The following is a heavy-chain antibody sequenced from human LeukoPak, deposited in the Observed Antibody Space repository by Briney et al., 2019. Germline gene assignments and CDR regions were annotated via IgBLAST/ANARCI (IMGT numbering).Heavy chain of an antibody. CDR3: ARDRDFWGYGGMDV. Sequence: GRSLRLSCVASGFNFSNHAMHWVRQTPGKGPECVAVIAYHGTNEYDADSVKGRFTTSRDNSENRLYLQMKSLTPEDTAVYYCARDRDFWGYGGMDVWGQGTTVTVSS. CDR2: IAYHGTNE. V-gene: IGHV3-30-3*01. D-gene: IGHD3-3*01. CDR1: GFNFSNHA. J-gene: IGHJ6*02.